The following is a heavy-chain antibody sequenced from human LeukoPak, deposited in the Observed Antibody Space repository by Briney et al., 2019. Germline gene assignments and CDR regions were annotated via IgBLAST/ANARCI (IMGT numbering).Heavy chain of an antibody. CDR1: GGSFSGYY. Sequence: SETLSLTCAVYGGSFSGYYWSWIRQPPGKGLEWIGEINHSRSTNYNPSLKSRVTISVDTSKNQFSLKLSSVTAADTAVYYCARRRMTTVSNYFDYWGQGTLVTVSS. CDR2: INHSRST. D-gene: IGHD4-17*01. J-gene: IGHJ4*02. V-gene: IGHV4-34*01. CDR3: ARRRMTTVSNYFDY.